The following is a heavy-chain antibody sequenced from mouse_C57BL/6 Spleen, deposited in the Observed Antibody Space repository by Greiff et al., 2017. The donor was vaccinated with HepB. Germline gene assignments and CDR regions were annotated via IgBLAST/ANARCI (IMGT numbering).Heavy chain of an antibody. V-gene: IGHV5-16*01. CDR1: GFTFSDYY. J-gene: IGHJ2*01. CDR3: ARDNSRFDY. CDR2: INYDGSST. Sequence: EVKLVESEGGLVQPGSSMKLSCTASGFTFSDYYMAWVRQVPEKGLEWVANINYDGSSTYYLDSLKSRFIISRDNAKNILYLQMSSLKSEDTATYYCARDNSRFDYWGQGTTLTVSS. D-gene: IGHD6-1*01.